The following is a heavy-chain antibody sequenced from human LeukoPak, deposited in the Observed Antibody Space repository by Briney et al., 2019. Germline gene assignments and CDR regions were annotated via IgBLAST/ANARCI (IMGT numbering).Heavy chain of an antibody. CDR2: IYYSGST. V-gene: IGHV4-59*01. CDR3: AVGESYGTGY. D-gene: IGHD5-18*01. CDR1: GGSISSYY. Sequence: SETLSLTCTVSGGSISSYYWSWIRQPPGKGLEWIGYIYYSGSTNYNPSLKSRVTISVDTSKNQFSLKLSSETAADTAVYYCAVGESYGTGYWGQGTLVTVSS. J-gene: IGHJ4*02.